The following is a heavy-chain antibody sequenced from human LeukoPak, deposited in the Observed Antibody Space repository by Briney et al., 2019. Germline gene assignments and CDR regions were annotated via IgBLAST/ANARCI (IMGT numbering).Heavy chain of an antibody. CDR2: IYYSGIT. CDR1: GASINSYY. Sequence: SETLSLTCTVSGASINSYYWSWIRQPPGKGLEWLRYIYYSGITNYNPSLKSRVTISVDTSRNQFSLKLSSVTAADTAVYYCARGMTTVTHWGQGTLVTVSS. D-gene: IGHD4-11*01. V-gene: IGHV4-59*08. J-gene: IGHJ4*02. CDR3: ARGMTTVTH.